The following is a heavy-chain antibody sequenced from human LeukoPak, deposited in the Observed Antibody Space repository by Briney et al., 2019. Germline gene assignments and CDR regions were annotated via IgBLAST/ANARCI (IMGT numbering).Heavy chain of an antibody. CDR1: GGSFSGYY. CDR2: INHSGST. V-gene: IGHV4-34*01. D-gene: IGHD3-16*01. J-gene: IGHJ6*03. CDR3: ARETSQKGAHYMDV. Sequence: PSETLSLTCAVYGGSFSGYYWSWIRQPPRKGLEWIGEINHSGSTNYNPPLKSRVTISVDTSKNQFSLKLSSVTAADTAVYYCARETSQKGAHYMDVWGKGTTITISS.